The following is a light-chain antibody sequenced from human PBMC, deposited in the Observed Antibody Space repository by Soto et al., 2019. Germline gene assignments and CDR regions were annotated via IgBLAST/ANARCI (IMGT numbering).Light chain of an antibody. CDR1: QSISDT. J-gene: IGKJ5*01. CDR2: GAS. Sequence: EIAMTQSPATLSVSPGGRATLSCRASQSISDTLAWYQQKPGQAPRLLIHGASTRAPGFPARFSGGGSGTDFTLTISRLEPEDFAVYFCQQYAGPPTTFGQGTRLEIK. CDR3: QQYAGPPTT. V-gene: IGKV3-15*01.